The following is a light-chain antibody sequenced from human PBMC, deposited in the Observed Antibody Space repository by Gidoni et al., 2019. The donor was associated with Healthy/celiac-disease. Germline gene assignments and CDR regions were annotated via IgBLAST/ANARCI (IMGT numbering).Light chain of an antibody. J-gene: IGLJ2*01. CDR3: QAWDSSLV. V-gene: IGLV3-1*01. CDR2: QAS. CDR1: KLGDNY. Sequence: SYELTQPPSVSVSPGQTASITCSGDKLGDNYACWYQQKPGQSPVRVIYQASKRPSGIPERFSGSNAGNTATLTISGTQAMDEADYYCQAWDSSLVFGVGTKLTVL.